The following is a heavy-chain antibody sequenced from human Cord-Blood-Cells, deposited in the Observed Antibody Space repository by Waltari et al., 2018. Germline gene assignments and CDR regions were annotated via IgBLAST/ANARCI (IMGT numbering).Heavy chain of an antibody. CDR2: IKPNSGGT. J-gene: IGHJ5*02. CDR3: ARGIGLRGGNWFDP. V-gene: IGHV1-2*02. D-gene: IGHD3-10*01. Sequence: QVQLVQSGAEVKKPGASVKVSCKASGYTFTGYYMHWVRQAPGQGLEWMGWIKPNSGGTNYSQKLQGRVTMTRYTSISTAYMELSRLRADDTAVYYCARGIGLRGGNWFDPWGQGTLVTVSS. CDR1: GYTFTGYY.